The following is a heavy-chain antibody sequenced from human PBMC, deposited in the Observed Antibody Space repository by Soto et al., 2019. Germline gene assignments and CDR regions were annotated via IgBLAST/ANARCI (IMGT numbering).Heavy chain of an antibody. D-gene: IGHD3-10*01. CDR1: GFTFSTYA. CDR2: MNTNGINT. CDR3: NKRRSLSEGRSSLDS. V-gene: IGHV3-23*01. Sequence: GGSLRLSCAASGFTFSTYAMNWVRQVPGKGLEWVSSMNTNGINTYYADSVKGRFTISRDNSKNTLYLQMNSLRVEATAVYYFNKRRSLSEGRSSLDSWAQRTQVTVSA. J-gene: IGHJ5*01.